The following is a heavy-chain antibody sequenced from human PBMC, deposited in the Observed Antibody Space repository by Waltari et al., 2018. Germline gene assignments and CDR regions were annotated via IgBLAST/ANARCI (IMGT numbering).Heavy chain of an antibody. CDR3: ARLKRSSSDFDY. J-gene: IGHJ4*02. CDR2: IYYSGST. V-gene: IGHV4-39*01. Sequence: QLQLQESGPGLVKPSETLSLTCTVSVGSISSSSYYWGWIRQPPGKGLEWIGSIYYSGSTYYNPSLKSRVTISVDTSKNQFSLKLSSVTAADTAVYYCARLKRSSSDFDYWGQGTLVTVSS. CDR1: VGSISSSSYY. D-gene: IGHD6-13*01.